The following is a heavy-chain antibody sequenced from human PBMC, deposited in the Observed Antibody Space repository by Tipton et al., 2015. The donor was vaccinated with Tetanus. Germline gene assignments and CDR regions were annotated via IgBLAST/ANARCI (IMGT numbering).Heavy chain of an antibody. CDR1: GDSVNRGNFC. Sequence: TLSLTCTVSGDSVNRGNFCWTWIRQPPGKGLEWIGNVYSSGSTYYNPSLKGRVTISVDTSTTQFSLRLNSVTAADTAIYYCARDHRLSASYAGWFDPWGQGTLVTVSS. CDR2: VYSSGST. D-gene: IGHD1-26*01. J-gene: IGHJ5*02. CDR3: ARDHRLSASYAGWFDP. V-gene: IGHV4-61*01.